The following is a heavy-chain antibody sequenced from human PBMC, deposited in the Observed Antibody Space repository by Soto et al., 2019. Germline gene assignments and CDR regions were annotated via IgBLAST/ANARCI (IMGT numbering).Heavy chain of an antibody. CDR3: ATEMGATQGPFDN. Sequence: GGSLRLSCVVSVFPFGSNAMSWVRQAPGKGLEWVSGLSNTGRRTSYADSVKGRFNISRDNSENTVYLQMNSLRVEDTAVYYCATEMGATQGPFDNWGQGTLVTVSS. CDR1: VFPFGSNA. J-gene: IGHJ4*02. D-gene: IGHD1-26*01. CDR2: LSNTGRRT. V-gene: IGHV3-23*01.